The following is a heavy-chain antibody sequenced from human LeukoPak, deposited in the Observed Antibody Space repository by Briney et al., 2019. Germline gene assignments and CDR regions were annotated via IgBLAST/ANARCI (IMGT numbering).Heavy chain of an antibody. Sequence: PGGSLRLSCAVSGITLSNYGMSWVRQAPGKGLEWFAGISDSGGRTNYADSVKRWFTISRDNPKNTLHLQMNSLSAEDTAVYFCAKRGVVIRVILVGFHKEAYYFDSWGQGALVTVSS. CDR3: AKRGVVIRVILVGFHKEAYYFDS. CDR2: ISDSGGRT. D-gene: IGHD3-22*01. CDR1: GITLSNYG. J-gene: IGHJ4*02. V-gene: IGHV3-23*01.